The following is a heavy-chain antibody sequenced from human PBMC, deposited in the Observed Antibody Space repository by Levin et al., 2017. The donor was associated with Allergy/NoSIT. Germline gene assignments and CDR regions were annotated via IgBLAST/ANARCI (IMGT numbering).Heavy chain of an antibody. CDR1: GFRFSNSW. CDR3: ATDRGWLAHAD. CDR2: IKEDGSEK. Sequence: GESLKISCAASGFRFSNSWMGWVRQAPGKGLEWVANIKEDGSEKYYLDSVKGRFTISRDNAKNSLYLQMNSLRVEDTAVYYCATDRGWLAHADWGQGTLVTVPS. J-gene: IGHJ4*02. D-gene: IGHD6-19*01. V-gene: IGHV3-7*02.